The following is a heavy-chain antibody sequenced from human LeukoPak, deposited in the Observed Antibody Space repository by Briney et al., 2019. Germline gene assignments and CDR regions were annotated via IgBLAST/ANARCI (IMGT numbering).Heavy chain of an antibody. D-gene: IGHD6-13*01. Sequence: TLSLTCTVSGGSISSGSYYWSWIRQPAGKGLEWIGRIYTSGSTNYNPSLKSRVTISVDTSKNQFSLKLSSVTAADTAVYYGARSRYSSSWYEESGYWGQGTLVTVSS. CDR2: IYTSGST. V-gene: IGHV4-61*02. CDR1: GGSISSGSYY. CDR3: ARSRYSSSWYEESGY. J-gene: IGHJ4*02.